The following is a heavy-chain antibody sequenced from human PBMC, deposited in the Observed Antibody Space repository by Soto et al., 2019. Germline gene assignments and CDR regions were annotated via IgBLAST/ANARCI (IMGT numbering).Heavy chain of an antibody. CDR2: IIPIFGTA. V-gene: IGHV1-69*01. CDR1: GGTFSSYA. CDR3: ARTYGGTSYFDY. D-gene: IGHD4-17*01. J-gene: IGHJ4*02. Sequence: QVQLEQSGAEVKKPGSSVKVSCKASGGTFSSYAISWVRQAPGQGLEWMGGIIPIFGTANYAQKFQGRVTITADESTSTAYMELRILRSEDTAVYYLARTYGGTSYFDYWGQGTLVTVAS.